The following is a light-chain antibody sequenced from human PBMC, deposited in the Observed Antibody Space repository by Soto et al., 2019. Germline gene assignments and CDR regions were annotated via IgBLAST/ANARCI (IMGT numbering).Light chain of an antibody. V-gene: IGKV3-20*01. CDR2: GAS. Sequence: EIVLTQSPGTLSLSPAERATLSCRASQSVSSSYLAWYQQKPGQAPRLLIYGASSRATGIPDRFSGSGSGTDFTLTISRLEPEDFVVYSCQQYGSSPRTFGRGTKLEIK. CDR1: QSVSSSY. CDR3: QQYGSSPRT. J-gene: IGKJ2*01.